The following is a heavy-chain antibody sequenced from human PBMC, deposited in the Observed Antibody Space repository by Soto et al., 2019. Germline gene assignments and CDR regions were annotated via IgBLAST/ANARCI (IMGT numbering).Heavy chain of an antibody. CDR2: IFWDDDK. CDR3: AHRPDYHGGNWFDP. CDR1: GFSLSTGGVG. J-gene: IGHJ5*02. D-gene: IGHD3-10*01. Sequence: QITLKESGPTLVKPTQTLTLTCTFSGFSLSTGGVGVGWIRQPPGKALEWLALIFWDDDKRYSPSLKSRLTIPKDTSKNQVVLTMTNMDPVDTATYYCAHRPDYHGGNWFDPWGQGTLVTVFS. V-gene: IGHV2-5*02.